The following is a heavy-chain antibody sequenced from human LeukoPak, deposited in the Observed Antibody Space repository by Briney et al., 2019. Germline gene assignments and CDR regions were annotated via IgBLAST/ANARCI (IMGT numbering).Heavy chain of an antibody. V-gene: IGHV4-34*01. CDR2: INHSGST. Sequence: SETLSLTCAVYGGSFSGYYWSWIRQPPGKGLEWIGEINHSGSTNYNPSLKSRVTISVGTSKNQFSLKLSSVTAADTAVYYCARGRIAARRSNWFDPWGQGTLVTVSS. D-gene: IGHD6-6*01. CDR1: GGSFSGYY. J-gene: IGHJ5*02. CDR3: ARGRIAARRSNWFDP.